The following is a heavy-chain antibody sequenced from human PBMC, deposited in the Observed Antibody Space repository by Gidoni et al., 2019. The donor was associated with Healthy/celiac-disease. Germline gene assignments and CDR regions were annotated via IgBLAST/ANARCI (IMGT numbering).Heavy chain of an antibody. CDR3: AKHLGGYSRPFDY. CDR1: GFTFSSYA. V-gene: IGHV3-23*01. J-gene: IGHJ4*02. CDR2: ISGSGGST. D-gene: IGHD6-13*01. Sequence: EVQLLESGGGLVQPGGSLRLSCAASGFTFSSYAMSWVRQAPGKGLEWVSAISGSGGSTYYADSVKGRFTIFRDNSKNTLYLQMNSLRAEDTAVYYCAKHLGGYSRPFDYWGQGTLVTVSS.